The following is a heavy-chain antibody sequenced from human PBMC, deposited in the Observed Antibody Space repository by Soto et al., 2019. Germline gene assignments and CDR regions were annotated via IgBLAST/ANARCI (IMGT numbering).Heavy chain of an antibody. J-gene: IGHJ5*02. CDR2: VYHSGGA. Sequence: VQLQESGPGLVKPSGTLSLTCNVSGVSISGSNWWSWVRQSPGKGLEWIVEVYHSGGANYNPSFKSRVIISVDKSKNQFSLQLSSVTAADTAIYYCATHVVETPKGRRGWFDPWGQGTLVTVSS. D-gene: IGHD2-21*02. CDR3: ATHVVETPKGRRGWFDP. CDR1: GVSISGSNW. V-gene: IGHV4-4*02.